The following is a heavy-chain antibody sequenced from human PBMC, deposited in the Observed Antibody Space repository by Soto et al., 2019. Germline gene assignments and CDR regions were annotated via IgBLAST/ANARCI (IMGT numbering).Heavy chain of an antibody. D-gene: IGHD6-13*01. CDR2: IIPIFGTA. CDR1: GGTFSSYA. Sequence: QVQLVQSGAEVKKPGSSVKVSCKASGGTFSSYAISWVRQAPGQGLEWMGGIIPIFGTANCAQKFQGRVTITADESTSTAYMELSSLRSEDTAVYYCARDRGSDSSSWFGRGPNWFDPWGQGTLVTVSS. V-gene: IGHV1-69*01. J-gene: IGHJ5*02. CDR3: ARDRGSDSSSWFGRGPNWFDP.